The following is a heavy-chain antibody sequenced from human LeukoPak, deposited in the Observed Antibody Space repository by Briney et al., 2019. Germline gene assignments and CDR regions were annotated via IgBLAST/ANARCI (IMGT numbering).Heavy chain of an antibody. J-gene: IGHJ5*01. V-gene: IGHV1-2*02. CDR2: INPNSGGT. D-gene: IGHD5-24*01. CDR3: ARGDGYGYNWFDS. CDR1: GYTFTGYY. Sequence: GASVKVSCKASGYTFTGYYMHWVRQAPGQGLEWMGWINPNSGGTNYAQKFQGRVTMTRDTSISTAYMELSRLRSDDTAVYYCARGDGYGYNWFDSWGQGTLVTVSS.